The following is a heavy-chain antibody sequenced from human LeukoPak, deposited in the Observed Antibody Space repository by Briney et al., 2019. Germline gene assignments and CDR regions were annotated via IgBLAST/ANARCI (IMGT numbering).Heavy chain of an antibody. CDR2: IYHSGST. Sequence: SETLSLTCTVSGSSITSSTYYWSWIRQPPGNALEWIGYIYHSGSTYYNPSLKSRVTISADRSKNKYSLKLSSVTAADTAMYYCARGKVEDTFDAFDVWGQGTMVTVSS. J-gene: IGHJ3*01. CDR1: GSSITSSTYY. V-gene: IGHV4-30-2*01. CDR3: ARGKVEDTFDAFDV. D-gene: IGHD2/OR15-2a*01.